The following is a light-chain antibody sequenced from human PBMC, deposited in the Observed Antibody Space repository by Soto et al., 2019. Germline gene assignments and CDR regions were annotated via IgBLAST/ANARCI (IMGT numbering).Light chain of an antibody. V-gene: IGKV3-15*01. CDR1: QDVSTN. CDR3: QHYNNWPPYS. Sequence: ETVMTQSPDTLSVSPGESATLSCRASQDVSTNLAWFHQKPGQTPRLVLYGVSKRATGIPARFSGSGSGRHFTLPISSLQSEDFGVYYCQHYNNWPPYSFGQGTKVEIK. J-gene: IGKJ2*03. CDR2: GVS.